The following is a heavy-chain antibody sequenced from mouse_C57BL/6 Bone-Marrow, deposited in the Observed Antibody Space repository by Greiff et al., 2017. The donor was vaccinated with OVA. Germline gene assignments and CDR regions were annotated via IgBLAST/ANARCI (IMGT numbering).Heavy chain of an antibody. J-gene: IGHJ4*01. V-gene: IGHV5-4*01. CDR2: ISDGGSST. D-gene: IGHD2-4*01. CDR3: ARVDDYDAYYAMDY. Sequence: EVLLVESGGGLVKPGGSLKLSCAASGFTFSSYAMPWVRQTPEKRLEWVANISDGGSSTYYTDNVKGRFTISRDNAKNNLYLQLSHLKSEDTAMYYGARVDDYDAYYAMDYWGQGTSVTVSS. CDR1: GFTFSSYA.